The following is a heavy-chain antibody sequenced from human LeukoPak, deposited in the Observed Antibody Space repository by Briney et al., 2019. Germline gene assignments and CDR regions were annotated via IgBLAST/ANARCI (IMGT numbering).Heavy chain of an antibody. CDR3: ATSIAVAGRFDY. CDR1: GYTFTSYD. CDR2: MNPNSGNT. D-gene: IGHD6-19*01. J-gene: IGHJ4*02. V-gene: IGHV1-8*01. Sequence: GASVKVSCKASGYTFTSYDINWVRQATGQGLEWMGWMNPNSGNTGYAQKFQGRVTMTEDTSTDTAYMELSSLRSEDTAVYYCATSIAVAGRFDYWGQGTLVTVSS.